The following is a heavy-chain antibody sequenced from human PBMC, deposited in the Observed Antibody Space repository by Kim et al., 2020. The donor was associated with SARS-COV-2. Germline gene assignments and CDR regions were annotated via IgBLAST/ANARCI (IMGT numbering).Heavy chain of an antibody. V-gene: IGHV4-59*08. CDR1: GGSISSYS. CDR3: ARQRGNWFDP. J-gene: IGHJ5*02. CDR2: VYNSGST. Sequence: SETLSLTCTVSGGSISSYSWSWIRQPPGKGLEWIGYVYNSGSTRYNPSLNSRVTISVDTSKSQFSLNLSSVTAADTAVYYCARQRGNWFDPWGQGTLVTV.